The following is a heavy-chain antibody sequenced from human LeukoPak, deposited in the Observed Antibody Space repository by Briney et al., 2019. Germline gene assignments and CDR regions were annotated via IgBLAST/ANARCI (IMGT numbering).Heavy chain of an antibody. CDR2: FYYSGST. J-gene: IGHJ4*02. D-gene: IGHD2-15*01. CDR3: ANRYCSGGSCYFDY. V-gene: IGHV4-39*01. CDR1: GGSISSSSYY. Sequence: SETLSLTCTVSGGSISSSSYYWGWNRQPPGKGLESIGSFYYSGSTYYNPSLKSRVTISVDTPKNQFSLKLSSVTAADTAVYYCANRYCSGGSCYFDYWGQGTLVTVSS.